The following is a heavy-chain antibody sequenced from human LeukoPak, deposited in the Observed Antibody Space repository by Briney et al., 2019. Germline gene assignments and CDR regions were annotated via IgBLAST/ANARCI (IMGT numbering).Heavy chain of an antibody. CDR1: GGTFSSYA. D-gene: IGHD5-18*01. J-gene: IGHJ3*02. CDR3: ARGGYSYGPTNAFDI. Sequence: SVKVSCKASGGTFSSYAISWVRQAPGQGLEWMGGIIPIFGTANYAQKFQGRVTITADKSTSTAYMELSSLRSEDTAVYYCARGGYSYGPTNAFDIWGQGTMVTVSS. CDR2: IIPIFGTA. V-gene: IGHV1-69*06.